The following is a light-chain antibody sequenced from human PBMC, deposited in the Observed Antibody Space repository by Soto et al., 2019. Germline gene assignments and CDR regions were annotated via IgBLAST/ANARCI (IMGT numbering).Light chain of an antibody. CDR3: QHLET. CDR2: GAS. Sequence: EIVLTQSPGTLSLSPGERATLSCRASQSVSSSYLAWYQQKPGQAPRLLIYGASSRATSIPDRFSGSGSGTDFTLTISRLEPEDFAVYYCQHLETFGQGTKVEIK. V-gene: IGKV3-20*01. CDR1: QSVSSSY. J-gene: IGKJ1*01.